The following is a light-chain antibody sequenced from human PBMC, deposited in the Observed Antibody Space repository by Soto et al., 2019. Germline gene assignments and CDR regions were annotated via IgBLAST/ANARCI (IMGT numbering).Light chain of an antibody. J-gene: IGLJ1*01. CDR3: QVWDSSSDLNYV. CDR1: NIGSKS. CDR2: DDS. V-gene: IGLV3-21*02. Sequence: SYELTQPPSVSVAPGQTARITCGGNNIGSKSVHWYQQKPGQAPVLVVYDDSDRPSGIPKRFSGSNSGNTATLTISRVEAGDEADYYCQVWDSSSDLNYVFGTGTKVTVL.